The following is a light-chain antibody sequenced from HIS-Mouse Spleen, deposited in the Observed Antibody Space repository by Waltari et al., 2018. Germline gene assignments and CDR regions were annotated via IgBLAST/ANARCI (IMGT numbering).Light chain of an antibody. CDR1: SNDVGGYNY. CDR3: SSYTSSSTLV. J-gene: IGLJ2*01. CDR2: DVS. Sequence: QSALTQPASVSGSPGQSITIPCTGTSNDVGGYNYVSWYQQHPGKAPRLMIYDVSNRPSGVSNRFSGSKSGNTASLTISGLQAEDEADYYCSSYTSSSTLVFGGGTKLTVL. V-gene: IGLV2-14*03.